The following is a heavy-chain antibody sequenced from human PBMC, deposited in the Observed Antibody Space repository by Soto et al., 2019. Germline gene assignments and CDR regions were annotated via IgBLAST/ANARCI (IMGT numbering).Heavy chain of an antibody. Sequence: ASVKVSCKASGYTFTSYGISWVRQAPGQGLEWMGWISAYNGNTNYAQKLQGRVTMTTGTSTSTAYMELRSLRSDDTAVYYCARDHRPRYCSGGSCSYNWFDPWGQGTLVTVS. CDR2: ISAYNGNT. J-gene: IGHJ5*02. CDR1: GYTFTSYG. D-gene: IGHD2-15*01. V-gene: IGHV1-18*01. CDR3: ARDHRPRYCSGGSCSYNWFDP.